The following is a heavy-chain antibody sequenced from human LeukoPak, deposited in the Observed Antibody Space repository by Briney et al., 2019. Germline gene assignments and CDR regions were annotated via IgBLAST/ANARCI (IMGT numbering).Heavy chain of an antibody. D-gene: IGHD6-13*01. Sequence: GESLEISCKGSGYGFTTCWIGWVRQMPGKGLEWMGVINPGNSDTRYSPSFQGQVTISADNSITTAYLQWSSLKASDTAMYYCARLRWAAGDGYYFDYWGQGTPVTVSS. J-gene: IGHJ4*02. CDR1: GYGFTTCW. CDR2: INPGNSDT. CDR3: ARLRWAAGDGYYFDY. V-gene: IGHV5-51*01.